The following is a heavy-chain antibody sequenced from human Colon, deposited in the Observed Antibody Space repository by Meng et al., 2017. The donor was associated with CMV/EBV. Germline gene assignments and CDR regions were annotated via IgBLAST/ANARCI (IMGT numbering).Heavy chain of an antibody. Sequence: GGSLRLSCAASGFTFSNYWMHWVRQAPGKGLVWVSRISSGGATTNYADSVRGRFTVSRDNAKKMLYLQMNSLRAEDTAVYYCARDQFTDGEHDFWGQGSLVTVSS. CDR2: ISSGGATT. D-gene: IGHD1/OR15-1a*01. V-gene: IGHV3-74*01. CDR3: ARDQFTDGEHDF. J-gene: IGHJ4*02. CDR1: GFTFSNYW.